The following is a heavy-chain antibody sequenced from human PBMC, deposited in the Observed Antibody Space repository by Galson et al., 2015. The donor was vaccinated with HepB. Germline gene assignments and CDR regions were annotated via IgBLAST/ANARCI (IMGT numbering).Heavy chain of an antibody. V-gene: IGHV5-51*01. Sequence: QSGAEVKKPGESLKISCKGSGYSFTSYWIGWVRQMPGKGLEWMGIIYPGDSDIRYSPSFQGQVTISSDKSISTAYLQWSSLKASDTAMYYCAGQGYLELPGMNWFDPWGQGTLVTVSS. J-gene: IGHJ5*02. D-gene: IGHD1-7*01. CDR3: AGQGYLELPGMNWFDP. CDR2: IYPGDSDI. CDR1: GYSFTSYW.